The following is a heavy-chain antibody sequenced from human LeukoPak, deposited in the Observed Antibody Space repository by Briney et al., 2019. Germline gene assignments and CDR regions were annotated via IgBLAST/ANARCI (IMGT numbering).Heavy chain of an antibody. V-gene: IGHV4-4*09. J-gene: IGHJ3*02. CDR3: ARWTAVHRAFDI. CDR2: IYTSGCT. Sequence: SETLSLTCTVSGGSISSYYWSWIRQPPGKGLEWIGYIYTSGCTNYNPSLKSRVTISVDTSKNQFSLKLSSVTAADTAVYYCARWTAVHRAFDIWGQGTMVTVSS. CDR1: GGSISSYY. D-gene: IGHD6-25*01.